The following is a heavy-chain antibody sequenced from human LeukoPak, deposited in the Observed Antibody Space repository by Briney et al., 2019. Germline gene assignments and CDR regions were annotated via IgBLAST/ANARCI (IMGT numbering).Heavy chain of an antibody. V-gene: IGHV3-73*01. CDR2: IRSKANSYAT. CDR3: TRDQTPYY. Sequence: GGSLKLSCAASGFTFSGSAMHWVRQASGKGLEWVGRIRSKANSYATAYAASVKGRFTISRDDSKNTAYLQMNSLKTEDTAVYYCTRDQTPYYWGQGTLVTVSS. J-gene: IGHJ4*02. CDR1: GFTFSGSA.